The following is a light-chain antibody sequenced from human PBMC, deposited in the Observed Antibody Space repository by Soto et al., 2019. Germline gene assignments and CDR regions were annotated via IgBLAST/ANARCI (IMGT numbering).Light chain of an antibody. Sequence: QSVLTQFASVSGSPGQSITVSCTGTSSDVGSYNLVSWYQQHPDKPPKLMIYEASKRPSGASNRFSGSKSGNTASLTISGLQAEDEADYYCCSYAGSGTYVFGTGTKVTGL. V-gene: IGLV2-23*01. CDR1: SSDVGSYNL. CDR3: CSYAGSGTYV. CDR2: EAS. J-gene: IGLJ1*01.